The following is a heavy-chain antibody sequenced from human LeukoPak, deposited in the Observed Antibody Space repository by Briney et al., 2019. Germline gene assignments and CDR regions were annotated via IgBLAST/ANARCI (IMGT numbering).Heavy chain of an antibody. CDR1: GGTFSSYA. J-gene: IGHJ4*02. CDR2: IIPILGIA. D-gene: IGHD3-22*01. V-gene: IGHV1-69*04. CDR3: ARDSSHYHDSSGSPKPPKDHDY. Sequence: GASVKVSCKASGGTFSSYAISWVRQAPGQGLEWMGRIIPILGIANYAQKFQGRVTITADKSTSTAYMELSSLRSEDTAVYYCARDSSHYHDSSGSPKPPKDHDYWGQGTLVTVSS.